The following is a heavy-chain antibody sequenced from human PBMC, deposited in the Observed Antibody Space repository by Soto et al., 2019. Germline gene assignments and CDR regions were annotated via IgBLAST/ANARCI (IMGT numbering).Heavy chain of an antibody. Sequence: QVQLQQWGAGLLKPSETLSLTCAVYGGSFNDNYWNWIRQPPGKGLEWIGDINHRGSTNHNPSLKSRVTMSLDTSKNQFSLRLSSVTVADTAVYYCAMDYSGNSVWGQGTLVTVSS. V-gene: IGHV4-34*02. CDR1: GGSFNDNY. CDR3: AMDYSGNSV. CDR2: INHRGST. J-gene: IGHJ4*02. D-gene: IGHD1-26*01.